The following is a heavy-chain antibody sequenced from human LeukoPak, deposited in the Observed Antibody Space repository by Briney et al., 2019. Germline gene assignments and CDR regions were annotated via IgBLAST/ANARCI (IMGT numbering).Heavy chain of an antibody. V-gene: IGHV4-59*01. CDR3: AREDVNWFDP. Sequence: SETLFLTCTVSGGSISSYYRSWIRQPPGKGLEWIGYIYYSGSTNYNPSLKSRVTISVDTSKNQFSLKLSSVTAADTAVYYCAREDVNWFDPWGQGTLVTVSS. J-gene: IGHJ5*02. CDR2: IYYSGST. CDR1: GGSISSYY.